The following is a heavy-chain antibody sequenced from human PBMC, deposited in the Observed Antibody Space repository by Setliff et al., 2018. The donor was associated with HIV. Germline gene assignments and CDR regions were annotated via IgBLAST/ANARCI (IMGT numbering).Heavy chain of an antibody. D-gene: IGHD3-22*01. CDR1: GFTVSTYS. CDR2: LSRGGDNT. J-gene: IGHJ4*02. V-gene: IGHV3-64D*09. Sequence: GGSLRLSCLVSGFTVSTYSLNWARQAPGKRPEYVAALSRGGDNTKYADSVKGRFIISRDTSKNTLYLQMSSLRPDDTAIYYCVKPYTGYYYDGSVYDNFWGQGTLVTVSS. CDR3: VKPYTGYYYDGSVYDNF.